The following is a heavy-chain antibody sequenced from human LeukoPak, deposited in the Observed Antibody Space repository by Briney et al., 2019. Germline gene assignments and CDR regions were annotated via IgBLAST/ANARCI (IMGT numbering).Heavy chain of an antibody. V-gene: IGHV4-31*03. Sequence: PSETLSLTYTVSGGSISSGGYYWSWIRQHPGKGLEWIGYIYYSGSTYYNPSLKSRVTISVDTSKNQFSLKLSSVTAADTAVYYCARDRSPDFWSGYNYYYYGMDVWGQGTTVTVSS. D-gene: IGHD3-3*01. CDR3: ARDRSPDFWSGYNYYYYGMDV. CDR1: GGSISSGGYY. CDR2: IYYSGST. J-gene: IGHJ6*02.